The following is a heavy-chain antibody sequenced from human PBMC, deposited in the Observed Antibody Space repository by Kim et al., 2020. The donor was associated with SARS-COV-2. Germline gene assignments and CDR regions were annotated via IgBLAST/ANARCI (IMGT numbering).Heavy chain of an antibody. CDR2: INHSGST. V-gene: IGHV4-34*01. Sequence: SETLSLTCAVYGGSFSGYYWSWIRQPPGKGLEWIGEINHSGSTNYNPSLKSRVTISVDTSKNQFSLKLSSVTAADTAVYYCARGVRYSSGWSSVRLGVAPKTTYYFDYWGQGTLVTVSS. CDR1: GGSFSGYY. D-gene: IGHD6-19*01. CDR3: ARGVRYSSGWSSVRLGVAPKTTYYFDY. J-gene: IGHJ4*02.